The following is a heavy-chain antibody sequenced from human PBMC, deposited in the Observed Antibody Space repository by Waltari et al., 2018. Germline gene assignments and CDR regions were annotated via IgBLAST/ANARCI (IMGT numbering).Heavy chain of an antibody. CDR2: ISYCGAT. J-gene: IGHJ3*01. D-gene: IGHD3-16*01. CDR1: GGSITTNRHY. V-gene: IGHV4-39*01. CDR3: ATYVGASIGTAAFDV. Sequence: QLHLQESGPGLVQPSETLSLTCSVSGGSITTNRHYWGWIRQPPGKGLEWTATISYCGATYTNPSLKGRVTISVDTFKNQFSLKLSSVTAADTAVYYCATYVGASIGTAAFDVWGQGTMVTVSS.